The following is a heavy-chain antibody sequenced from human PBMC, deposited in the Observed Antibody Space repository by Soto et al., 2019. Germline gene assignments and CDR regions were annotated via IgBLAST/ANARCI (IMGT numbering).Heavy chain of an antibody. Sequence: QLQMQDSRPGLVRPSETLSLTCSVSGGSMSGSSYYWAWIRQSPGKGLEWIGSAYVTGNMYYNPSLESLVTISVVSSKRQFCLKVTALTAAESAVYTCARGGKRVSMIRGFDFWGQGSVVTVSS. D-gene: IGHD3-10*01. CDR3: ARGGKRVSMIRGFDF. CDR1: GGSMSGSSYY. CDR2: AYVTGNM. V-gene: IGHV4-39*01. J-gene: IGHJ4*02.